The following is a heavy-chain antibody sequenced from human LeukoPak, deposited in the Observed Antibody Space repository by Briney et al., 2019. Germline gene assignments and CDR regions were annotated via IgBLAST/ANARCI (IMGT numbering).Heavy chain of an antibody. Sequence: SETLSLTCTVSGGSIRSSYYYWGWIRQPPGTGLEWIGSIYDSGSTYYNPSLKSRVTISVDTSKNQFSLKLSSVTAADTAVYYCARATYYYDSSGYAYWGQGTLVTVSS. J-gene: IGHJ4*02. CDR1: GGSIRSSYYY. D-gene: IGHD3-22*01. V-gene: IGHV4-39*07. CDR3: ARATYYYDSSGYAY. CDR2: IYDSGST.